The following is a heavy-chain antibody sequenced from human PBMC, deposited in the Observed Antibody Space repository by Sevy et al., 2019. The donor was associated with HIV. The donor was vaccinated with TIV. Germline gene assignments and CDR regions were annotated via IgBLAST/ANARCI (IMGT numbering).Heavy chain of an antibody. CDR2: INSDGSST. V-gene: IGHV3-74*01. J-gene: IGHJ3*02. D-gene: IGHD1-26*01. CDR1: GFTFSSYW. CDR3: ARGSGSYEVWSDAFDI. Sequence: GGSLRLSCAASGFTFSSYWMHWVRQAPGKGLLWVSRINSDGSSTSYADSVKGRFTISRDNAKNTLYLQMNSLRAEDTAVYYCARGSGSYEVWSDAFDIWGHGTMVTVSS.